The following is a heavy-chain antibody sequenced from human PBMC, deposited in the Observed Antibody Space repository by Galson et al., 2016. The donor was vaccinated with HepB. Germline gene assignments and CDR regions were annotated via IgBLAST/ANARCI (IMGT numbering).Heavy chain of an antibody. CDR1: GDSVSSNSAA. D-gene: IGHD3-10*01. CDR3: ACYGSGRRMDV. V-gene: IGHV6-1*01. CDR2: TYYRSKWFH. J-gene: IGHJ6*02. Sequence: CAISGDSVSSNSAAWSWIRQSPSRGLEWLGRTYYRSKWFHDYAVSVRSRMNINPDTSKNQFSLNLSSVTAADTAVYYCACYGSGRRMDVWGQGTSVTVSS.